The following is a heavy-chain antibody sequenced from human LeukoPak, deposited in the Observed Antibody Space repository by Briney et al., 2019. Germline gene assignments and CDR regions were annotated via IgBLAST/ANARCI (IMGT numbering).Heavy chain of an antibody. CDR1: GGSISSGSYY. V-gene: IGHV4-39*07. CDR3: ARGIRHFDY. CDR2: IYYSGST. D-gene: IGHD1-14*01. Sequence: SETLSLTCTVSGGSISSGSYYRGWIRQPPGKGLEWIGSIYYSGSTYYNPSLKSRVTISVDTSKNQFSLKLSSVTAADTAVYYCARGIRHFDYWGQGTLVTVSS. J-gene: IGHJ4*02.